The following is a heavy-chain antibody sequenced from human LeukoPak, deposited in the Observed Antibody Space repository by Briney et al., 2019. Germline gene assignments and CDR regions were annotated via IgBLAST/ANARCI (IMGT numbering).Heavy chain of an antibody. CDR3: TRMTTGHDY. CDR1: GVSFDDYY. D-gene: IGHD4-17*01. Sequence: SETLSLTCGVSGVSFDDYYWSWVRQTPGKGLEWLGEINHSGYTNDIPSLKSRVTLSIDTSRKQLSLNLMSVTVAHAGIYYCTRMTTGHDYWGQGTLVTVSS. J-gene: IGHJ4*02. CDR2: INHSGYT. V-gene: IGHV4-34*01.